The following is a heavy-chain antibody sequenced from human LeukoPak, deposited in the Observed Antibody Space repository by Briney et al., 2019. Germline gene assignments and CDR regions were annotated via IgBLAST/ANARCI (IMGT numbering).Heavy chain of an antibody. D-gene: IGHD3-3*01. CDR1: GFTFSSYG. Sequence: GRSLRLSCAASGFTFSSYGMHWVRQAPGKGLEWVAVISYDGSNKYYADSVKGRFTISRDNSKNTLYLQMNSLRAEDTAVYYCAKDRNDFWSGFQYYFDSWGQGTLVTVSS. V-gene: IGHV3-30*18. CDR2: ISYDGSNK. CDR3: AKDRNDFWSGFQYYFDS. J-gene: IGHJ4*02.